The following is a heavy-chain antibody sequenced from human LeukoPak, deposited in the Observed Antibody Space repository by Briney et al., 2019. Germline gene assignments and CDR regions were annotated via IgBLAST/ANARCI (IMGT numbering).Heavy chain of an antibody. V-gene: IGHV3-23*01. J-gene: IGHJ6*02. Sequence: PGGSLRLSCAASGFTFSSYAMSWVRQAPGKGLEWVSAISGSGGSTYYADSVKGRFTISRDNSKNTLYLQMNSLRAEDTAVYYCAKDLKEFPLYDFWSGPRDYGMDVWGQGTTVTVSS. CDR3: AKDLKEFPLYDFWSGPRDYGMDV. CDR1: GFTFSSYA. D-gene: IGHD3-3*01. CDR2: ISGSGGST.